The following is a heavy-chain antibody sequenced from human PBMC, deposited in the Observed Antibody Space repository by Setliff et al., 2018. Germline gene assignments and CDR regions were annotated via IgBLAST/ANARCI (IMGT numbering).Heavy chain of an antibody. D-gene: IGHD2-21*02. CDR1: GYSISSGYI. CDR3: ARDLGHGGDSDY. J-gene: IGHJ4*02. V-gene: IGHV4-38-2*02. Sequence: SETLSLTCTVSGYSISSGYIWGWIRQPPGKGLEWVGNIGHTGSINYNPSLKSRLTISRDTSKNQPSLKLNSVTATDTAVYYCARDLGHGGDSDYWGQGILVTVSS. CDR2: IGHTGSI.